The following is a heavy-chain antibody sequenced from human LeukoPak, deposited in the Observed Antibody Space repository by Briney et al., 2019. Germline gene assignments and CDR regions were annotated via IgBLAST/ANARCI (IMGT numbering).Heavy chain of an antibody. D-gene: IGHD6-19*01. Sequence: GGSLRLSSAASGFTFSSYAMSWVRQAPGKGLEWVSAISGSGGSTYYADSVKGRFTISRDNSKNTLYLQMNSLRAEDTAVYYCANQIAVAGTAYWGQGTLVTVSS. J-gene: IGHJ4*02. CDR3: ANQIAVAGTAY. CDR1: GFTFSSYA. V-gene: IGHV3-23*01. CDR2: ISGSGGST.